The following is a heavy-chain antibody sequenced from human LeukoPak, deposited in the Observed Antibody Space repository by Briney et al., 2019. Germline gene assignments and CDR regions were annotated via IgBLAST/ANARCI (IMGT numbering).Heavy chain of an antibody. Sequence: GGSLRLSCAASGFTFNNYAMSWVRQAPGKGLEWVSAISGSGGSTYYADSVKGRFTISRDISKNTLYLQMNSLRAEDTAVYYCARDLKRSRARWENLGLDPWGQGTLVTVSS. CDR3: ARDLKRSRARWENLGLDP. D-gene: IGHD3-16*01. V-gene: IGHV3-23*01. CDR2: ISGSGGST. J-gene: IGHJ5*02. CDR1: GFTFNNYA.